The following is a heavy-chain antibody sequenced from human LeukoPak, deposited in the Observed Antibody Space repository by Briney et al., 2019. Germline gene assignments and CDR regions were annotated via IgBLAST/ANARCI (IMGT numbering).Heavy chain of an antibody. V-gene: IGHV3-7*01. J-gene: IGHJ6*02. Sequence: PGGSLRLSCAASGFTFSSYWMSWVRQAPGKGLEWVANIKQDGSEKYYVDSVKGRFTISRDNAKNSLYLQMNSLRAEDTAVYYCASSRYNWNDHVRLYYYGMDVWGQGTTVTVSS. CDR3: ASSRYNWNDHVRLYYYGMDV. CDR2: IKQDGSEK. CDR1: GFTFSSYW. D-gene: IGHD1-1*01.